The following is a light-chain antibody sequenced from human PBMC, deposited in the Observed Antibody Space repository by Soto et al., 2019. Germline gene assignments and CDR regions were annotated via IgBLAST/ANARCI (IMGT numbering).Light chain of an antibody. CDR3: NSYTTSPTRV. CDR1: SSDVGVYDY. CDR2: DVS. Sequence: QSALTQPASVSGSPGQSITISCTGTSSDVGVYDYVSWYQQHPGKAPKLLIYDVSNRPAGISNRFSGSKSGNTASLTISGLQAADEADYYCNSYTTSPTRVFGGGTKVTVL. V-gene: IGLV2-14*03. J-gene: IGLJ3*02.